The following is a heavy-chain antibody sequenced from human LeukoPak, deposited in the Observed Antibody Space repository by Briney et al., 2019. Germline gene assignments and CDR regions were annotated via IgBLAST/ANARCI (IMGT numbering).Heavy chain of an antibody. CDR3: ARSARAGYSYGKAGFGY. CDR1: GYSFTSYW. V-gene: IGHV5-51*01. Sequence: GESLKTSCKGSGYSFTSYWIGWVRQMPGKGLERMGIIYPGDSDTRYRPSFQGQVTTSADKSISTAYLQWSSLKASDTAMCYCARSARAGYSYGKAGFGYWGQGTLVTVSS. D-gene: IGHD5-18*01. J-gene: IGHJ4*02. CDR2: IYPGDSDT.